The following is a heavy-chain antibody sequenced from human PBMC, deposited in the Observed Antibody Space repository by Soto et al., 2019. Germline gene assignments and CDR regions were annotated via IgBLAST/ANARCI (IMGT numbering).Heavy chain of an antibody. CDR1: GASVSNY. CDR3: VSPSLT. J-gene: IGHJ5*02. V-gene: IGHV4-4*08. CDR2: VHDRGAR. Sequence: QVKFQESGPGLVKPSETVSLTCIVSGASVSNYWNWIRQTPGKGLEWIGYVHDRGARNYNPSLKSRVTISADTSRNLFSLTLRSVTAADTAVYYCVSPSLTWGQGTLVTVSS.